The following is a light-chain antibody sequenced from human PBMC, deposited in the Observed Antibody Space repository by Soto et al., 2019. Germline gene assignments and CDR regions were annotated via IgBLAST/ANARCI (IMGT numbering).Light chain of an antibody. J-gene: IGLJ1*01. CDR1: SSDVGAYNY. Sequence: QSVLTQPASVSWSPGQSITISCTGTSSDVGAYNYVSWYQKHPGKAPKLMIYDVSHRPSGVSHRFSGSKSGNTASLTISGLQAEDEADYYCGSYTTSSNYVFGTGTKVTVL. CDR3: GSYTTSSNYV. V-gene: IGLV2-14*01. CDR2: DVS.